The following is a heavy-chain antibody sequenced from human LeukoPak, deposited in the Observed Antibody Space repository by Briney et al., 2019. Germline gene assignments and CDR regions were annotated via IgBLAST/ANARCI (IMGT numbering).Heavy chain of an antibody. CDR2: FDPEDGET. J-gene: IGHJ4*02. CDR1: GYTLTELS. V-gene: IGHV1-24*01. CDR3: ATDLVGSPDFDY. D-gene: IGHD6-6*01. Sequence: GASVKVSCKVSGYTLTELSMHWVRQAPGEGLEWMGGFDPEDGETIYAQKFQGRVTMTEDTSTDTAYMELSSLRSEDTAVYYCATDLVGSPDFDYWGQGTLVTVSS.